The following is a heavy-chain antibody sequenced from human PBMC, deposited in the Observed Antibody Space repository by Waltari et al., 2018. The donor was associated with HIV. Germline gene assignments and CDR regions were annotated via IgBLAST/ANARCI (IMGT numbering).Heavy chain of an antibody. Sequence: VRLQESGPSEVKPSETLSLTCRVSGYSISAGYYWGWIRQSPGKGLVWIGTMFHRGNPYYNPSLQSRVSMSIDSSKTQFSLTLTSVTAADTAMYYCATVSTITTEKYFDYWGRGMLVTV. J-gene: IGHJ4*01. CDR3: ATVSTITTEKYFDY. V-gene: IGHV4-38-2*01. CDR2: MFHRGNP. CDR1: GYSISAGYY. D-gene: IGHD5-12*01.